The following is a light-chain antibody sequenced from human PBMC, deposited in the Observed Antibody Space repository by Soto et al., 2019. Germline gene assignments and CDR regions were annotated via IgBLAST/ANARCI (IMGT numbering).Light chain of an antibody. V-gene: IGLV2-14*01. Sequence: QSVLTQPASVSGSPGQSITISCTGTSSDVGGYNYVAWYQQHPGKVPRLMIYEVSNRPSGVSNRFSGSKSGSTASLTISGLQAEDEADYYCISYTSSSTSYVFGTGNQVPV. CDR3: ISYTSSSTSYV. J-gene: IGLJ1*01. CDR1: SSDVGGYNY. CDR2: EVS.